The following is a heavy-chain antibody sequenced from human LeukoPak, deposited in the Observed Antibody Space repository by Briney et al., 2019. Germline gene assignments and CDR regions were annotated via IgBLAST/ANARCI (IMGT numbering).Heavy chain of an antibody. D-gene: IGHD3-10*01. CDR2: ISAYNGNT. CDR1: GCTFTSYG. CDR3: ARKSMSGYYMDV. J-gene: IGHJ6*03. V-gene: IGHV1-18*01. Sequence: ASVKVSCKASGCTFTSYGISWVRQAPGQGLEWMGWISAYNGNTNYAQRLQGRVTMTTDTSTSTAYMELRSLRSDDTAVYYCARKSMSGYYMDVWGKGTTVTVSS.